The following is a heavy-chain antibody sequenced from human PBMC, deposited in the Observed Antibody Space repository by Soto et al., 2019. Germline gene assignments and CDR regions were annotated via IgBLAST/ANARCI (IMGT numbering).Heavy chain of an antibody. CDR3: ARGDSSGYFNKNWFDP. CDR1: GGTFSSYA. D-gene: IGHD3-22*01. J-gene: IGHJ5*02. V-gene: IGHV1-69*13. Sequence: ASVKVSCKASGGTFSSYAISWVRQAPGQGLEWMGGIIPIFGTANYAQKFQGRVTITADESTSTAYMELSSLRSEDTAVYYCARGDSSGYFNKNWFDPWGQGTLVTVSS. CDR2: IIPIFGTA.